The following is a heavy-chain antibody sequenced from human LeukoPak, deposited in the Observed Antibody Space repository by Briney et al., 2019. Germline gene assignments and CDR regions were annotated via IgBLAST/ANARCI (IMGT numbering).Heavy chain of an antibody. D-gene: IGHD2-15*01. CDR1: GASVSSNTW. CDR2: IFHNGDT. V-gene: IGHV4-4*02. CDR3: ARAYCSGGSCYSDY. Sequence: SETLSLTCAVSGASVSSNTWWSWVRQPPGKGLEWIGEIFHNGDTNYNPSLKSRVTISVDTSKNQFSLKLSSVTAADTAVYYCARAYCSGGSCYSDYWGQGTLVTVSS. J-gene: IGHJ4*02.